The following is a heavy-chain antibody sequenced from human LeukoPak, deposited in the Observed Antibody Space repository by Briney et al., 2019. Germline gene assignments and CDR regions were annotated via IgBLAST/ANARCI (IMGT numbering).Heavy chain of an antibody. Sequence: EASVKVSCKASGYTFTSYGISWVRQAPGQGLEWMGWISAYNGNTNYAQKLQGRVTMTTDTSTSTAYMELRSLRSDDTAVYYCARDPLSTVAGTSFDYWGKGPLVTVSS. CDR1: GYTFTSYG. J-gene: IGHJ4*02. CDR2: ISAYNGNT. V-gene: IGHV1-18*01. D-gene: IGHD6-19*01. CDR3: ARDPLSTVAGTSFDY.